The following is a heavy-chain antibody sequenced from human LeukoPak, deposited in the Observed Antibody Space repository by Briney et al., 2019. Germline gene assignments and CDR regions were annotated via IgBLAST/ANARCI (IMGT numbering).Heavy chain of an antibody. V-gene: IGHV3-49*03. J-gene: IGHJ4*02. CDR3: ASFSSSWAVDY. Sequence: GGSLRLSCTASGFTFGDFAMSWFRQAPGKGLEWVGFIRSKTSGGTTEYAASVKGRFTISRDDSKSVVYLQMNSLKTEDTAVYYCASFSSSWAVDYWGQGTLVTVSS. D-gene: IGHD6-13*01. CDR1: GFTFGDFA. CDR2: IRSKTSGGTT.